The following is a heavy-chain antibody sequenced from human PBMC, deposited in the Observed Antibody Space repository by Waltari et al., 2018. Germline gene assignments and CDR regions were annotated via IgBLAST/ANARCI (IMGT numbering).Heavy chain of an antibody. D-gene: IGHD3-3*01. Sequence: QVQLQQWGAGLLKPSETLSLTCAVYVGSFSGYSWSWIRHPPGKGLEWIGEINHSGSTNYNPSLKSRVTISVDTSKNQFSLKLSSVTAADTAVYYCARGFPYYDFWSGTRGRYYFDYWGQGTLVTVSS. CDR2: INHSGST. CDR3: ARGFPYYDFWSGTRGRYYFDY. J-gene: IGHJ4*02. V-gene: IGHV4-34*01. CDR1: VGSFSGYS.